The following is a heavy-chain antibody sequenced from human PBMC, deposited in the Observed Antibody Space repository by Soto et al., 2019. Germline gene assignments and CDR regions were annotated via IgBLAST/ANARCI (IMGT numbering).Heavy chain of an antibody. D-gene: IGHD3-3*01. V-gene: IGHV4-31*03. CDR2: IYYSGST. CDR1: GGSISSGGYY. J-gene: IGHJ5*02. Sequence: PSETLPLTCTVSGGSISSGGYYWSWIRQHPGKGLEWIGYIYYSGSTYYNPSLKSRVTISVDTSKNQFSLKLSSVTAADTAVYYCARGFWSGSLNWFDPWGQGTLVTVSS. CDR3: ARGFWSGSLNWFDP.